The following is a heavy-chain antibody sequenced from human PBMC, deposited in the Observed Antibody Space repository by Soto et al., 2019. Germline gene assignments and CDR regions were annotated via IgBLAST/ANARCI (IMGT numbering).Heavy chain of an antibody. J-gene: IGHJ6*02. V-gene: IGHV1-69*13. D-gene: IGHD3-3*01. Sequence: RASVKVSCKASGGTFSSYAISWVRQAPGQGLEWMGGIIPIFGTANYAQKFQGRVTITADESTSTAYMELSSLRSEDTAVYYCARGAGRLRFLEWLPYYYYGMDVWGQGTTVTVS. CDR2: IIPIFGTA. CDR3: ARGAGRLRFLEWLPYYYYGMDV. CDR1: GGTFSSYA.